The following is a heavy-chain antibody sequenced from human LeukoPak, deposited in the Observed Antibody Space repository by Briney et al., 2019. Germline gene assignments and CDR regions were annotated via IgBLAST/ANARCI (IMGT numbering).Heavy chain of an antibody. CDR1: GGTFSSYA. D-gene: IGHD3-9*01. Sequence: GASVKVSCKASGGTFSSYAISWVRQAPGQGLEWMGWISAYNGNTNYAQKPQGRVTMTTDTSTSTAYMELRSLRSDDTAVYYWARVRETYYDILTGYSDYWGQGTLVTVSS. V-gene: IGHV1-18*01. J-gene: IGHJ4*02. CDR3: ARVRETYYDILTGYSDY. CDR2: ISAYNGNT.